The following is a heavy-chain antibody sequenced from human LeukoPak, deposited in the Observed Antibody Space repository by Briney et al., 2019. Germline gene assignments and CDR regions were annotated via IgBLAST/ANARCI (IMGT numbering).Heavy chain of an antibody. J-gene: IGHJ4*02. Sequence: GGPLTLSCVPSGLTYSGQWLKWVRQAPGRGVEGVANIKHDGREKYYVDSVKGRFTISRDDGQNSLSRHMNSVRAEYTAVYYCGYTNNFYHWGQGALVVVSA. D-gene: IGHD3-16*02. CDR2: IKHDGREK. CDR3: GYTNNFYH. CDR1: GLTYSGQW. V-gene: IGHV3-7*01.